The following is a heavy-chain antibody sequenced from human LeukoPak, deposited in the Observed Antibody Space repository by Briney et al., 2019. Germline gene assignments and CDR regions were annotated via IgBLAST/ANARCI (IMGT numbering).Heavy chain of an antibody. Sequence: KAGGSLRLSCAASGFTFSSYSMNWVRQAPGKGLEWVSSISGSSSYIYYADSVKGRFTISRDNAKNSLYLQMNSLRAEDTALYYCARDGPNYYHSGAFPPDLDYWGQGALVIVSS. CDR3: ARDGPNYYHSGAFPPDLDY. CDR2: ISGSSSYI. V-gene: IGHV3-21*01. D-gene: IGHD3-22*01. J-gene: IGHJ4*02. CDR1: GFTFSSYS.